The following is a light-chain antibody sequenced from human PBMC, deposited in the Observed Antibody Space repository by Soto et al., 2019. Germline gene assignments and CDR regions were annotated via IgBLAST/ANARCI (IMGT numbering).Light chain of an antibody. V-gene: IGLV2-14*01. CDR1: SSDVGDYNR. CDR2: EVT. CDR3: ISFTPSTTTHWV. J-gene: IGLJ3*02. Sequence: QSALTQPPSVSGSPGQSITISCTGTSSDVGDYNRVSWYQYHPGKAPKLMIFEVTNRPSGISDRFSGFKSGSTASLTISELQPDDEADYYCISFTPSTTTHWVFGGGTKVTVL.